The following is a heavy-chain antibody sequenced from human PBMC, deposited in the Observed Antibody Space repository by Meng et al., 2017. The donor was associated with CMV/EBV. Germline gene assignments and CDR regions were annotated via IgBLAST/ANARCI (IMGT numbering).Heavy chain of an antibody. D-gene: IGHD1-26*01. J-gene: IGHJ4*02. V-gene: IGHV1-18*04. CDR2: ISAYNGNT. Sequence: ASAKVSCKASGYTFTSYGSSWVRQAPGQGLEWMGWISAYNGNTNYAHTLQGRVTMTTDTSTSTAYMELRSLRSDDTAVYYCERVGPDSGGCSDDYWGQGTLVTVSS. CDR1: GYTFTSYG. CDR3: ERVGPDSGGCSDDY.